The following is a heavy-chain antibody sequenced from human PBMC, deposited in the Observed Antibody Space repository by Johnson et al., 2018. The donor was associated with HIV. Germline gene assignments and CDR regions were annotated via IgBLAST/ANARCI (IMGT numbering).Heavy chain of an antibody. CDR1: GFTFSSYV. J-gene: IGHJ3*02. CDR2: INSDGSST. Sequence: EVQLVESGGGVVQPGRSLRLSCAASGFTFSSYVMHWVRQAPGKGLVWVSRINSDGSSTSYADSVKGRFTISRDNAKNTLYLQMNSLRAEDTAVYYCAKERGYSYGRGAFDIWGQGTMVTVSS. D-gene: IGHD5-18*01. CDR3: AKERGYSYGRGAFDI. V-gene: IGHV3-74*01.